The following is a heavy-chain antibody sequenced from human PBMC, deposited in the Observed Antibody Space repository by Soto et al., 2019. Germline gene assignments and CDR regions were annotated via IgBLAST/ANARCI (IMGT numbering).Heavy chain of an antibody. D-gene: IGHD6-13*01. V-gene: IGHV1-2*04. CDR2: INPNSGGT. J-gene: IGHJ6*02. CDR3: ARAGTNPYYYYGMDV. CDR1: GYTFTGYY. Sequence: ASVKVSCKASGYTFTGYYMHWVRQAPGQGLEWMGWINPNSGGTNYAQKFQGWVTMTRDTSISTAYMELSRLRSDDTAVYYCARAGTNPYYYYGMDVWGQGTTVTVSS.